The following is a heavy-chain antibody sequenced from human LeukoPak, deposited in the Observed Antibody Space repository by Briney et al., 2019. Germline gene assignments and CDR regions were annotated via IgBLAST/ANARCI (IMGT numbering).Heavy chain of an antibody. J-gene: IGHJ4*02. Sequence: PSETLSLTCAVYGGSFSGYYWSWLRHPPGKGLEWIGEINHSGSTNYNPSLTSRVTISVDTSKNQFSLTLSSVTAADTAVYYCARGPISIFDYWGQGTLVTVSS. CDR3: ARGPISIFDY. CDR1: GGSFSGYY. V-gene: IGHV4-34*01. CDR2: INHSGST. D-gene: IGHD3-9*01.